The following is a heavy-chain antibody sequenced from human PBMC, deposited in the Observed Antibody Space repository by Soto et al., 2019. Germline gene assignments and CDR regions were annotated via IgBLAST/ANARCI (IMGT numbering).Heavy chain of an antibody. J-gene: IGHJ4*02. CDR2: ISANNGNT. V-gene: IGHV1-18*01. D-gene: IGHD3-22*01. Sequence: ASVKVSCKASGGTFSSYTISWVRQAPGQGLEWMGRISANNGNTNYAQKLQGRVTMTTDTSTSTAYMELRSLRSDDTAVYYCARDKDVTMIVVVPDFDYWGQGTLVTVS. CDR1: GGTFSSYT. CDR3: ARDKDVTMIVVVPDFDY.